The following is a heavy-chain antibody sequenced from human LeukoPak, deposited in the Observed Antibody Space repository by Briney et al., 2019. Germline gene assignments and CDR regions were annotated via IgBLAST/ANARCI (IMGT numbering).Heavy chain of an antibody. CDR2: IYYSGST. Sequence: PSETLSLTCTVSGGSISSYYWSWIRQPPGKGLEWIGYIYYSGSTNYNPSLKSRVTISVDTSKNQFSLKLSSVTAADTAVYYCARLTYYDSSGYQPTYFDYWGQGTLVTVSS. J-gene: IGHJ4*02. V-gene: IGHV4-59*08. D-gene: IGHD3-22*01. CDR1: GGSISSYY. CDR3: ARLTYYDSSGYQPTYFDY.